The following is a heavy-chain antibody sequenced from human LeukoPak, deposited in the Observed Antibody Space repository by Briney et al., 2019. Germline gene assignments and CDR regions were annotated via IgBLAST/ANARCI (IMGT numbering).Heavy chain of an antibody. J-gene: IGHJ3*02. Sequence: GGSLRLSCAASGFTFSGYEMNWVRQTPGKGLEWVSYISSTGSTIYYADSVKGRFTISRDNAKNSLYLQMNSLRAEDTAVYYCARDYYDFWSGYYASAFDIWGQGTMVTVSS. CDR1: GFTFSGYE. CDR3: ARDYYDFWSGYYASAFDI. CDR2: ISSTGSTI. V-gene: IGHV3-48*03. D-gene: IGHD3-3*01.